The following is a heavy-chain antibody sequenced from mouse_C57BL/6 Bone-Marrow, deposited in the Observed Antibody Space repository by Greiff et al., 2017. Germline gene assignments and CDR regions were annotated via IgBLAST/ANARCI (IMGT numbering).Heavy chain of an antibody. CDR1: GFSLTSYG. CDR2: IWGDGST. V-gene: IGHV2-3*01. J-gene: IGHJ4*01. D-gene: IGHD1-1*01. Sequence: VKLMESGPGLVAPSQSLSITCTVSGFSLTSYGVSWVRQPPGKGLEWLGVIWGDGSTNYHSALISRLSISKDNSKSQFFLKLNSLQTDGTATYXCAKVWVLRYYAMDYWGQGTSVTVSS. CDR3: AKVWVLRYYAMDY.